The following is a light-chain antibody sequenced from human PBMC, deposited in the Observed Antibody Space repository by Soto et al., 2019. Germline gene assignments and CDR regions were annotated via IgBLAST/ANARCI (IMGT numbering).Light chain of an antibody. CDR2: AAS. CDR1: QGISTY. CDR3: QTYNGAPWT. Sequence: DIQMTQSPSSLSASVGDRVTITCRASQGISTYLVWYQQKPGTVPKLLIFAASTLQSGVPSRFSGSGSGTEFPLTISSLQPEDVATYYCQTYNGAPWTFGQGTKVEIK. V-gene: IGKV1-27*01. J-gene: IGKJ1*01.